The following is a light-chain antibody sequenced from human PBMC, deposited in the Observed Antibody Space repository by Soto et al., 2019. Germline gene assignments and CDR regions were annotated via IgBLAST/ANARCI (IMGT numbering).Light chain of an antibody. CDR3: QQYGSSLIT. CDR2: GAS. V-gene: IGKV3-20*01. CDR1: QSVSSSY. J-gene: IGKJ5*01. Sequence: EIVLTQSPGTLSLSPGERATLSCRASQSVSSSYSAWYQQKPGQAPRLLIYGASRRATGIPDRFSGSGSGTDFTITISRLEPEDFAVYYCQQYGSSLITFGQGTRLEIK.